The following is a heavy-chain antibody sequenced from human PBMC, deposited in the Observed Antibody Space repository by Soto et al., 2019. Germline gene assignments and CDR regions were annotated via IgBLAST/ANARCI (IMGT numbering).Heavy chain of an antibody. D-gene: IGHD1-26*01. CDR3: ARGGYDY. J-gene: IGHJ4*02. V-gene: IGHV4-39*01. CDR1: GGSISSSSYY. CDR2: IYNSGST. Sequence: SETLSLTCTVSGGSISSSSYYWGWIRQPQGKGLECIGTIYNSGSTYYNPSLKSRVTISVDTSKNQFSLRLSSVTAADTAVYYCARGGYDYWGQGTLVTVS.